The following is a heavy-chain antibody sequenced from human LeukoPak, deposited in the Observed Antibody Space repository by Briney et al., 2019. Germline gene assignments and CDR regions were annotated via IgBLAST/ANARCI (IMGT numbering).Heavy chain of an antibody. CDR2: ISGSGGST. Sequence: PGGSLRLSRAASGFTSSSYAMSWVRQAPGKGLEWVSAISGSGGSTYYADSVKGRFTISRDNSKNTLYLQMNSLRAEDTAVYYCAKDVGFGGFRTISSWYDYWGQGTLVTVSS. J-gene: IGHJ4*02. D-gene: IGHD6-13*01. V-gene: IGHV3-23*01. CDR3: AKDVGFGGFRTISSWYDY. CDR1: GFTSSSYA.